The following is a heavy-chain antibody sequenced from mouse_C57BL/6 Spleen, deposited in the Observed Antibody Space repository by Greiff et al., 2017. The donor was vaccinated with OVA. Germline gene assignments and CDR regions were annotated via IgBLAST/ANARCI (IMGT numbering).Heavy chain of an antibody. V-gene: IGHV1-64*01. CDR1: GYTFTSYW. Sequence: QVQLKQPGAELVKPGASVKLSCKASGYTFTSYWMHWVKQRPGQGLEWIGMIHPNSGSTNYNEKFKSKATLTVDKSSSTAYMQLSSLTSEDSAVYYCARSQLTGIGYWGQGTTLTVSS. D-gene: IGHD4-1*01. J-gene: IGHJ2*01. CDR2: IHPNSGST. CDR3: ARSQLTGIGY.